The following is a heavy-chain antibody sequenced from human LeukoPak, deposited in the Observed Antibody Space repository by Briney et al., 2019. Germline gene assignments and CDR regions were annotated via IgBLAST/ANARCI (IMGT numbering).Heavy chain of an antibody. Sequence: PGGSLRLSCAASGFTFSSYGMNWVRQAPGKGLEWVSYISSSSSTIYYADSVKGRFTISRDNAKNSLYLQMNSLRDEDTAVYYCARGVVVVAAREFDYWGQGTLVTVSS. D-gene: IGHD2-15*01. CDR1: GFTFSSYG. V-gene: IGHV3-48*02. J-gene: IGHJ4*02. CDR3: ARGVVVVAAREFDY. CDR2: ISSSSSTI.